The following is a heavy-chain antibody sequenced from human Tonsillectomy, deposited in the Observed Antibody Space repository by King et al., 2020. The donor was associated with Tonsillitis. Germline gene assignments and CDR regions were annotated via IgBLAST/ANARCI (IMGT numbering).Heavy chain of an antibody. CDR1: GGSISSGPFY. CDR2: IFASGST. D-gene: IGHD5-12*01. V-gene: IGHV4-61*02. CDR3: AGGYSHDY. Sequence: MPLQESGPGLVKPSQTLSLTCAVSGGSISSGPFYWSWIRQPAGKDLEWIGRIFASGSTNYNPSLKSRVTMSVDTSKNQFSLKLRSVTAADTAVYYCAGGYSHDYWGQGTLVTVSS. J-gene: IGHJ4*02.